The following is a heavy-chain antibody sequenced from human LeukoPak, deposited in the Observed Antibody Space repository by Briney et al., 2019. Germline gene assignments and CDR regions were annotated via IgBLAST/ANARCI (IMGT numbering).Heavy chain of an antibody. Sequence: SVKVSCKASGGIFSDYALNWVRQAPGQGLEWMGVFIPVLGTANSTQNFQDRVSITADISTHTVYMELSSLKSEDTAVYYCARAGQPGSSWYYLGANWFDPWGQGTLVTVSS. CDR1: GGIFSDYA. V-gene: IGHV1-69*06. CDR3: ARAGQPGSSWYYLGANWFDP. D-gene: IGHD6-13*01. CDR2: FIPVLGTA. J-gene: IGHJ5*02.